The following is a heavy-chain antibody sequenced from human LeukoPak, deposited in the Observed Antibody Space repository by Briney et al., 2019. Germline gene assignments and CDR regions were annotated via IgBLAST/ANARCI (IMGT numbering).Heavy chain of an antibody. CDR2: IYYSGST. D-gene: IGHD3-10*01. Sequence: SETLSHTCTDSGGSISSYYWSRIRQPPGKGLEWIGYIYYSGSTNYNPSLKSRVTISVDTSKNQFSLKLSSVTAADTAVYYCASDYGSGSWYMDVWGKGTTVTISS. J-gene: IGHJ6*03. CDR3: ASDYGSGSWYMDV. CDR1: GGSISSYY. V-gene: IGHV4-59*01.